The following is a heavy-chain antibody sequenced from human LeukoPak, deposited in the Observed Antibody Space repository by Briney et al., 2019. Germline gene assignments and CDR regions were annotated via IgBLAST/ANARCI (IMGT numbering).Heavy chain of an antibody. CDR3: AKANYDGGFDY. CDR1: GFTFNNYA. Sequence: SGGSLRLSCAASGFTFNNYAMTWVRQAPGKGLEWVSVINGGGSSYYADSVKGRFTVSRDNSKNTLYLQMNSLRDEDTAVYYCAKANYDGGFDYWGQGTLVTVSS. CDR2: INGGGSS. J-gene: IGHJ4*02. V-gene: IGHV3-23*01. D-gene: IGHD3-3*01.